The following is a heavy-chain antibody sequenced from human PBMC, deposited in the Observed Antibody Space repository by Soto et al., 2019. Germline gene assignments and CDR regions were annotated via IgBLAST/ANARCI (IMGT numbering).Heavy chain of an antibody. V-gene: IGHV4-34*01. CDR3: ARHHVRGRTIAGAAEF. J-gene: IGHJ4*02. Sequence: SETLSLTCDVYGGSFSGSYWSWIRQPPGKGLEWIGEISHGGTTNYNPSLKGRATISVDTSKNQLFLNLSSVTAADTAMYYCARHHVRGRTIAGAAEFWGQGTLVTVSS. CDR2: ISHGGTT. D-gene: IGHD1-26*01. CDR1: GGSFSGSY.